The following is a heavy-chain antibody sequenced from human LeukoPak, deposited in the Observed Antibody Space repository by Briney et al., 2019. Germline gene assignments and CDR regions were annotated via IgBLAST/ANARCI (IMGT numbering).Heavy chain of an antibody. V-gene: IGHV3-33*01. CDR2: IWYDGSNK. D-gene: IGHD3-22*01. CDR3: ARGYYYDSSTTSGYFDY. CDR1: GFTFSSYG. Sequence: GGSLRLSCAASGFTFSSYGMHWVRQAPGKGLEWVAVIWYDGSNKYYADSVKGRFTISRDNAKNTVYLQMNSLRAEDTAVYYCARGYYYDSSTTSGYFDYWGQGTLVTVSS. J-gene: IGHJ4*02.